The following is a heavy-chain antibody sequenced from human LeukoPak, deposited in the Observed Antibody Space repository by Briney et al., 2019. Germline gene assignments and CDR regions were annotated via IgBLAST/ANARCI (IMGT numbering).Heavy chain of an antibody. CDR2: ISAYNGNT. CDR3: AREKNDFWSGRYYYYGMDV. Sequence: ASVKVSCKASGYTFTSYGISWVRQAPGQGLEWMGWISAYNGNTNYAQKLQGRVTMTTDTSTSTAYMGLRSLRSDDTAVYYCAREKNDFWSGRYYYYGMDVWGQGTTVTVSS. J-gene: IGHJ6*02. D-gene: IGHD3-3*01. V-gene: IGHV1-18*01. CDR1: GYTFTSYG.